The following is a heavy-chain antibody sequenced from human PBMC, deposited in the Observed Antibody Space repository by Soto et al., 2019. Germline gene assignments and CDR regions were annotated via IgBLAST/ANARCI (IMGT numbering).Heavy chain of an antibody. CDR2: IDPSDSQT. V-gene: IGHV5-10-1*01. Sequence: PGESLKISCKGSGYSFAGYWITWVRQKPGKGLEWMGRIDPSDSQTYYSPSFRGHVTISSTKSITTVFLQWSSLRASDTAMYYCARRGSSGYNYGMDVWGQGTTVTVSS. J-gene: IGHJ6*02. CDR3: ARRGSSGYNYGMDV. CDR1: GYSFAGYW. D-gene: IGHD3-22*01.